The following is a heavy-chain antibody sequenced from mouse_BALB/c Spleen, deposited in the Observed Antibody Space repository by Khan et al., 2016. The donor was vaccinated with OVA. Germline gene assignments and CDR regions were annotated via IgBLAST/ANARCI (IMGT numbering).Heavy chain of an antibody. Sequence: VQLKESGADLVKSGATVKLSCTASGLTFTDSYMHWLKQWPEQGLEWIGRIGPPNGNTKYDAMFQGKATITADTSSNTAYLQLSSLSSEDTAVFYCARVAKKWGQGTTLTVSS. J-gene: IGHJ2*01. V-gene: IGHV14-3*02. CDR1: GLTFTDSY. CDR3: ARVAKK. CDR2: IGPPNGNT.